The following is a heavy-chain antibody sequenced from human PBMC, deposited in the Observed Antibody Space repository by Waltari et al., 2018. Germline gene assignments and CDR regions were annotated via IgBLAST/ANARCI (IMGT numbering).Heavy chain of an antibody. Sequence: QLQLQESGPGLVKPSETLSLTCTVSGGSISSSSYYWGWIRQPPGKGLEWIGSIYYSGSTYYNPSLKSRVTISVDTSKNQFSLKLSSVTAADTAVYYCASIEDYYYYMDVWGKGTTVTISS. CDR1: GGSISSSSYY. V-gene: IGHV4-39*07. CDR3: ASIEDYYYYMDV. CDR2: IYYSGST. J-gene: IGHJ6*03.